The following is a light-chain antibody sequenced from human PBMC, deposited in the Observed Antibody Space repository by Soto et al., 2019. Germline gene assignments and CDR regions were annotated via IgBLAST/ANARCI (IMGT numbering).Light chain of an antibody. V-gene: IGKV1-5*01. CDR3: QQYNSYRA. J-gene: IGKJ1*01. CDR2: HAS. CDR1: QSISSW. Sequence: DIQMTQSPSSLSASVGGRVTITCRASQSISSWLAWYQQKPGTAPKVLIYHASNLQSGVPSRFSGSGFGTEFTLTISSLQPDDFATYYCQQYNSYRAFGQGTKVDIK.